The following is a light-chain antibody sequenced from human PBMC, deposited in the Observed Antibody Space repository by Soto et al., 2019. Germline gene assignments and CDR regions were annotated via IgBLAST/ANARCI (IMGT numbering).Light chain of an antibody. CDR2: GAS. CDR1: QSVSSN. V-gene: IGKV3-20*01. CDR3: QQYGSSPSIT. J-gene: IGKJ5*01. Sequence: EVVLTQSPATLSLSPGEGAALXXRASQSVSSNLAWYQQKPGQAPRLLXYGASSRATGIPDRFSGSGSGTDFTLTISRLEPEDFAVYYCQQYGSSPSITFGQGTRLEIK.